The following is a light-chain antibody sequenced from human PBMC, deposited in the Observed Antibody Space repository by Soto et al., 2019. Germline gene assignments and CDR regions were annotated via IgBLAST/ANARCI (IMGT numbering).Light chain of an antibody. Sequence: DIQMTQSQSSLSASVGDRVTITCRARQSISSYLNGYQQKPGKAPKLLIYAASSLQSGVPSRFSGSGSGTDFTLTISSLQPEDFATYYCQQSYSTPYTFGQGTKLEIK. V-gene: IGKV1-39*01. J-gene: IGKJ2*01. CDR1: QSISSY. CDR3: QQSYSTPYT. CDR2: AAS.